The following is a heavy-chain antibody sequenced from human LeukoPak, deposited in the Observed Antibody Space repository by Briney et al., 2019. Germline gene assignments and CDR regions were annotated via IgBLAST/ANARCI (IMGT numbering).Heavy chain of an antibody. CDR1: GGTFSSYA. CDR3: ARDLRNYDSSGEFDP. Sequence: ASVTVSCKASGGTFSSYAISWVRQAPGQGLEWMGGIIPIFGTANYAQKFQGRVTITADESTSTAYMELSSLRSEDTAVYYCARDLRNYDSSGEFDPWGQGTLVTVSS. D-gene: IGHD3-22*01. J-gene: IGHJ5*02. V-gene: IGHV1-69*01. CDR2: IIPIFGTA.